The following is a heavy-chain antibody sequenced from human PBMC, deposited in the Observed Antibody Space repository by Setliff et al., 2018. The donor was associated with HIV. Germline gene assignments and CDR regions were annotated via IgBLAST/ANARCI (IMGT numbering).Heavy chain of an antibody. CDR2: IYNSGST. Sequence: SETLSLTCSVSGGSISSGSYYWSWIRQPAGKGLEWIGRIYNSGSTIYNPSLKSRVTMSVDTSKNQFSLKLSSVTAADTAVYYCASSPAWRSDFGLHTFDYWGQGTLVTVSS. V-gene: IGHV4-61*02. CDR3: ASSPAWRSDFGLHTFDY. CDR1: GGSISSGSYY. D-gene: IGHD2-2*01. J-gene: IGHJ4*02.